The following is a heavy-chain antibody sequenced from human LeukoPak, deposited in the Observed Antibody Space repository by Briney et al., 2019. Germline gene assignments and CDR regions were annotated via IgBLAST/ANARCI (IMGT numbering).Heavy chain of an antibody. J-gene: IGHJ4*02. Sequence: PGGSLRLSCAASGFTFSSYAMSWVRQAPGKGLEWVSAISGSGGSTYYADSVKGRFTISRDNSKNTLYLQMYSLRAEDTAVYYCAKDLNRWDYYGSGSYSLFDYWGQGTLVTVSS. CDR2: ISGSGGST. D-gene: IGHD3-10*01. V-gene: IGHV3-23*01. CDR3: AKDLNRWDYYGSGSYSLFDY. CDR1: GFTFSSYA.